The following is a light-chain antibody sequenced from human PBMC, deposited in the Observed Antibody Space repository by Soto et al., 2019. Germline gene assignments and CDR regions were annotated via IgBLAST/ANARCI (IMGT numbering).Light chain of an antibody. Sequence: EIVLTQSPGTLSLSPGERATLSCRASQSVSSSYLAWYQQKPGQAPRLLIYGASSRATGIPDRFSGTGSGTDFTLTISRLEPEDFAVYYCQQYDRSPKTLGQGTKVDIK. J-gene: IGKJ1*01. CDR3: QQYDRSPKT. V-gene: IGKV3-20*01. CDR1: QSVSSSY. CDR2: GAS.